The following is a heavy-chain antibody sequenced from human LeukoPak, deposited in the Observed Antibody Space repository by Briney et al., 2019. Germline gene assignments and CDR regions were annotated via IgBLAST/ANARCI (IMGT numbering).Heavy chain of an antibody. CDR1: KFTFSNYA. V-gene: IGHV3-23*01. J-gene: IGHJ6*03. CDR2: ISGSGDST. Sequence: GGSLRLSCAASKFTFSNYAMSWVRQAPGKGLEWVSAISGSGDSTYYADSVKGRFTVSRDNSKNTLYLQMNSLRAEDTAVYYCARDGPLVVAAAYYYYYYMDVWGKGTTVTVSS. D-gene: IGHD2-15*01. CDR3: ARDGPLVVAAAYYYYYYMDV.